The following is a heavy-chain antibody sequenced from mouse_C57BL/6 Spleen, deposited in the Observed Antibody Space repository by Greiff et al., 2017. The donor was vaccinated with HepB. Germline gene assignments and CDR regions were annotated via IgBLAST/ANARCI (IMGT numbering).Heavy chain of an antibody. CDR1: GYTFTSYW. V-gene: IGHV1-50*01. Sequence: QVQLQQPGAELVKPGASVKLSCKASGYTFTSYWMQWVKQRPGQGLEWIGEIDPSDSYTNYNQKFKGKATLTVDTSSSTAYMQLSSLTSEDSAVYYCARSKVPFDYWGQGTTLTVSS. CDR3: ARSKVPFDY. CDR2: IDPSDSYT. J-gene: IGHJ2*01.